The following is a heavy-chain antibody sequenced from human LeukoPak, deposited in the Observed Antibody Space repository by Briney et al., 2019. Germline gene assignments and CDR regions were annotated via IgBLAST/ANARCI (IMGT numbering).Heavy chain of an antibody. CDR3: ASEPRDGLAAAGD. CDR1: GDSVSSNSAA. V-gene: IGHV6-1*01. Sequence: SQTLSLTCAISGDSVSSNSAAWNWIRQSPSRGLEWLGRTYYSSKWYSDYAVSVKSRITINPDTSKNQFTLQLNSVTPEDTAVYYCASEPRDGLAAAGDWGQGTLVTVSS. J-gene: IGHJ4*02. D-gene: IGHD6-13*01. CDR2: TYYSSKWYS.